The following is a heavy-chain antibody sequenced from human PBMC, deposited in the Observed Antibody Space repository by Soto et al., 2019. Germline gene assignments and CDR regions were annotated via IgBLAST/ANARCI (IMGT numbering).Heavy chain of an antibody. CDR3: ARHGLGYCSGGSCYSGYYYGMDV. D-gene: IGHD2-15*01. Sequence: RGESLKISCKGSGYSFTSYWIGWVRQMPGKGLEWMGIIYPGDSDTRYSPSFQGQVTISADKSISTAYLQWSSLKASDTAMYYCARHGLGYCSGGSCYSGYYYGMDVWGQGTTVTVSS. CDR2: IYPGDSDT. J-gene: IGHJ6*02. CDR1: GYSFTSYW. V-gene: IGHV5-51*01.